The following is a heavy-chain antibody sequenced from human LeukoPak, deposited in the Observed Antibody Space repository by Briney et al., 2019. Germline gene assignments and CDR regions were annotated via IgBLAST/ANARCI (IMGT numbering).Heavy chain of an antibody. CDR1: GFTFSSYA. V-gene: IGHV3-23*01. CDR2: ISGSGGST. J-gene: IGHJ4*02. CDR3: ARVHDTTGYFHYFDS. D-gene: IGHD3-9*01. Sequence: GGSLRLSCAASGFTFSSYAMSWVRQAPGKGLEWVSAISGSGGSTYYADSVKGRFTLSRDNSKNTVYLQMNNPRVEDTAMYYCARVHDTTGYFHYFDSWGQGTLVTVSS.